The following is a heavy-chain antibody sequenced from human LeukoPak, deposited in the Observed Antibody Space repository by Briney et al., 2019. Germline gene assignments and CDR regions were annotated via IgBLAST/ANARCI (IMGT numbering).Heavy chain of an antibody. V-gene: IGHV4-34*01. CDR2: INHSGST. CDR3: ARSHTAMAPYYFDY. CDR1: GGSFSGYY. D-gene: IGHD5-18*01. J-gene: IGHJ4*02. Sequence: SETLSLTCALYGGSFSGYYWSWIREPPGKGLEWIGEINHSGSTNYNPSLKSRVTISVDTSKNQFSLKLSSVTAADTAVYYCARSHTAMAPYYFDYWGQGTLVTVSS.